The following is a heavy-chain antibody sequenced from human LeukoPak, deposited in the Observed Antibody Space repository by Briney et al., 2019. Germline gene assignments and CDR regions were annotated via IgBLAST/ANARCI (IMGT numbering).Heavy chain of an antibody. D-gene: IGHD6-19*01. Sequence: GASVKVSCKASGYTFTSYGISWVRQAPGQGPEWMGWISAYSTYNGNTNYAQKFQGRVSMTTDTSTSTAHMELRSLRSADTAVYYCAEVNSGSMDVWGQGTTVTVSS. CDR1: GYTFTSYG. J-gene: IGHJ6*02. V-gene: IGHV1-18*01. CDR2: ISAYSTYNGNT. CDR3: AEVNSGSMDV.